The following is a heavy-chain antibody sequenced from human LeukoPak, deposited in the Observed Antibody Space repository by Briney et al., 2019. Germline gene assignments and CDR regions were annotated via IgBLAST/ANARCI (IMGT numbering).Heavy chain of an antibody. CDR1: GFTFSSYS. Sequence: GGSLRLSCAASGFTFSSYSMNRVRQAPGKGLEWVSSISSSSSYIYYADSVKGRFTISRDNAKNSLYLQMNSLRAEDTAVYYCARASWPPLFDYWGQGTLVTVSS. J-gene: IGHJ4*02. CDR3: ARASWPPLFDY. V-gene: IGHV3-21*01. D-gene: IGHD2-2*01. CDR2: ISSSSSYI.